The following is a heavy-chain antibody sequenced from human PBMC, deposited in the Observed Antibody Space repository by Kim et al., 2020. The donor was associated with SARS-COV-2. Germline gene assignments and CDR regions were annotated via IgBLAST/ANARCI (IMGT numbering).Heavy chain of an antibody. Sequence: GGSLRLSCAASGFTFSGNAMTWVRQAPGKGLEWVSDINGGGSATYYADSVKGRFTVSRDNSRNTLYLHMNRGRAEDTAVYYCASHGSSSAWGQGTLVTVSP. J-gene: IGHJ4*02. V-gene: IGHV3-23*01. CDR3: ASHGSSSA. CDR1: GFTFSGNA. CDR2: INGGGSAT. D-gene: IGHD6-6*01.